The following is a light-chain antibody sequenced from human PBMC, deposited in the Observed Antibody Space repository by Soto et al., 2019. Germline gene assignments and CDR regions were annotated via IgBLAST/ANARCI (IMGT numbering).Light chain of an antibody. J-gene: IGKJ2*01. Sequence: EIVLTQSPGTLSLSPGERATLSCRASQSVSSSYLAWYQQKPGQAPRLLIYGASSRATGIPDRFSGSGSGTDFTLTSSRLDPETFAVYYCQQYGSSPYTFAQGTKLEIK. CDR1: QSVSSSY. CDR2: GAS. V-gene: IGKV3-20*01. CDR3: QQYGSSPYT.